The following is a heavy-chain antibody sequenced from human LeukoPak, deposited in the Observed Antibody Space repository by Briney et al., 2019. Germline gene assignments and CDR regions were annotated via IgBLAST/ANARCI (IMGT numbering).Heavy chain of an antibody. D-gene: IGHD2-21*01. CDR3: VRGLWGPDY. CDR2: INNDGSNT. V-gene: IGHV3-74*01. Sequence: PGGSLRLSCAASGLTFSNHWMHWVRQAPGKGLVWVSRINNDGSNTVSADAVQGRFSVSRDNAKNTLYLQMNSLRAEDTAVYYCVRGLWGPDYWGQGTLVIVSS. J-gene: IGHJ4*02. CDR1: GLTFSNHW.